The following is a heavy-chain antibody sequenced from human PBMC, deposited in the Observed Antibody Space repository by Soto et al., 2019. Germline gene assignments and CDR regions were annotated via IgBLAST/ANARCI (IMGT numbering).Heavy chain of an antibody. V-gene: IGHV3-48*02. CDR3: VGGVEMATIYYYYYGMDV. CDR1: GFTFSSYS. J-gene: IGHJ6*02. CDR2: ISSSSSTI. Sequence: GGSLRLSCAASGFTFSSYSMNWVRQAPGKGLEWVSYISSSSSTIYYADSVKGRFTISRDNAKNSLYLQMNSMRDEDTAVYYCVGGVEMATIYYYYYGMDVWGQGTTVTVSS. D-gene: IGHD5-12*01.